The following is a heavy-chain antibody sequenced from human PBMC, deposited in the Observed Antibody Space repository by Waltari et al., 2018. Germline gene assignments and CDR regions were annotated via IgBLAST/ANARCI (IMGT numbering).Heavy chain of an antibody. Sequence: QVQLVQSGAEVKKPGSSVKVSCKASGGTFSSYAISWVRQAPGQGLEWMGWIISIFGTANYAQKFQGRVTITADESTSTAYMELSSLRSEDTAVYYCARCLRIAAAGTHWFDPWGQGTLVTVSS. CDR2: IISIFGTA. V-gene: IGHV1-69*12. D-gene: IGHD6-13*01. J-gene: IGHJ5*02. CDR1: GGTFSSYA. CDR3: ARCLRIAAAGTHWFDP.